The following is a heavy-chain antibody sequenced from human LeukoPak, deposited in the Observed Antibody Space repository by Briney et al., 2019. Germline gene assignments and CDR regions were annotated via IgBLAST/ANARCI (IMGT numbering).Heavy chain of an antibody. J-gene: IGHJ6*02. CDR2: INPSGGST. V-gene: IGHV1-46*01. Sequence: ASVKVSCKASGYTFTSYYMHWVRQAPGQGLEWMGIINPSGGSTSYAQKFQGRVTMTRDTSTSTVYMELSSLRSEDTAVYYCARVGVAAMVPDYYYYYYVMDVWGQGTTVTVSS. CDR1: GYTFTSYY. CDR3: ARVGVAAMVPDYYYYYYVMDV. D-gene: IGHD5-18*01.